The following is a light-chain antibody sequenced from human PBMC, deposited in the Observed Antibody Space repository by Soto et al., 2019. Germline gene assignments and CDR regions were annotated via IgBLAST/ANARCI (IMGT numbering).Light chain of an antibody. J-gene: IGKJ4*01. CDR2: DAS. CDR1: QTIGTY. CDR3: QQRGNWPLT. V-gene: IGKV3-11*01. Sequence: ETVLTQSPATLSLSPGERATLSCRASQTIGTYLIWYQQKPGQAPRLLIYDASSRATGIPARFSGSGSGTDFTLTISSLEPEDFAVYYCQQRGNWPLTVGGGTKVEI.